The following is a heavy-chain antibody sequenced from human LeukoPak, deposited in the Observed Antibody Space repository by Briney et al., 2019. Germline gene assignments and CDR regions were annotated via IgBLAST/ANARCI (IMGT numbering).Heavy chain of an antibody. V-gene: IGHV3-21*01. CDR3: ARDGGYRFDH. D-gene: IGHD3-16*01. Sequence: GGSLRLSCAASGFTFSSFSMNWARQAPGKGLEWVSSITSDSSYIFYADSVKGRFTISRDNAKNSLYLQMNNLRAEDTAVYYCARDGGYRFDHWGQGTLVTVSS. J-gene: IGHJ4*02. CDR2: ITSDSSYI. CDR1: GFTFSSFS.